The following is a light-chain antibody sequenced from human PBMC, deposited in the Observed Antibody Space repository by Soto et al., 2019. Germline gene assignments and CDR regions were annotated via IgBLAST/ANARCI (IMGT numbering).Light chain of an antibody. CDR3: QHRSNWPWT. Sequence: EIVLTQSPATLSLFPGERATLSCRASQNVRSNLAWYQQKPGQAPRLLIYDASNRATGIPARFSGSGSGTDFTLAIGSLEPEDFAVYYCQHRSNWPWTFGHGTKVEIK. CDR2: DAS. CDR1: QNVRSN. V-gene: IGKV3-11*01. J-gene: IGKJ1*01.